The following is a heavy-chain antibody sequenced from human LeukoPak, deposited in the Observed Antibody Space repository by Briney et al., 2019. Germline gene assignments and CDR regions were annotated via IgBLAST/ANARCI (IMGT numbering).Heavy chain of an antibody. V-gene: IGHV4-34*01. CDR2: INHSGST. CDR3: ARSGYCSGCRCYERRRFEY. CDR1: GGSFSGYY. D-gene: IGHD2-15*01. J-gene: IGHJ4*02. Sequence: SETLSLTCAVYGGSFSGYYGSWIRQPPGKGLEWIGEINHSGSTNYNPSLKSRVTISVDTSKNQFSLKLTPVTAADTAVYYCARSGYCSGCRCYERRRFEYWGQGILVSVSS.